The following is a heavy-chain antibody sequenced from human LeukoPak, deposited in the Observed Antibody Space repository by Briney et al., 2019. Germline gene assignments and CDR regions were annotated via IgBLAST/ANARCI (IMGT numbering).Heavy chain of an antibody. V-gene: IGHV3-21*04. CDR1: GFTFSSYS. CDR3: ARGIGLSSSWYDPGFDP. CDR2: ISSSSSYI. J-gene: IGHJ5*02. D-gene: IGHD6-13*01. Sequence: GGSLRLSCAASGFTFSSYSMNWVRQAPGKGLEWVSSISSSSSYIYYADSVKGRFTISRDNAKNSLYLQMNSLRAEDTAVYYCARGIGLSSSWYDPGFDPWGQGTLVTVSS.